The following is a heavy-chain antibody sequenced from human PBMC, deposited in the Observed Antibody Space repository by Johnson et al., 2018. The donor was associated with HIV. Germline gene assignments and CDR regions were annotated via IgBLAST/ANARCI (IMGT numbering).Heavy chain of an antibody. V-gene: IGHV3-15*04. J-gene: IGHJ3*02. D-gene: IGHD3-3*01. CDR1: GFTFSHAW. Sequence: VQLVESGGGLVKPGGSLRLSCAASGFTFSHAWMSWVRQAPGQGLAWVGHIASKAEGGAADYAAPLAGRLTMSSYDSKLTLYLQINSLNTEDTAVYYCTTAIFGVIVHAFDIWGQGTMVTVSS. CDR3: TTAIFGVIVHAFDI. CDR2: IASKAEGGAA.